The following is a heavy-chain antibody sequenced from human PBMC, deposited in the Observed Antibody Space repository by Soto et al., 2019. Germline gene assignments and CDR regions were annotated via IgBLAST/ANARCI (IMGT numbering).Heavy chain of an antibody. Sequence: KTSETLSLTCAVYGGSFSGYYRSWIRQPPGKGLEWIGEINHSGSTNYNPSLKSRVTISVDTSKNQFSLKLSSVTAADTAVYYCARVVAARLLCFDYWGQGTLVTVSS. CDR2: INHSGST. D-gene: IGHD6-6*01. V-gene: IGHV4-34*01. J-gene: IGHJ4*02. CDR3: ARVVAARLLCFDY. CDR1: GGSFSGYY.